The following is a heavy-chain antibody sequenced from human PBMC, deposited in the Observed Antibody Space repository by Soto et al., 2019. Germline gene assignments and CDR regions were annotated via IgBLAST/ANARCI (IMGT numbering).Heavy chain of an antibody. V-gene: IGHV1-18*01. J-gene: IGHJ6*02. CDR1: GYPFNRYA. CDR3: ARASLTIFGAPYGMDV. D-gene: IGHD3-3*01. Sequence: QAQLVQSGPEVKQPGASVKVECKASGYPFNRYAIRWVRQAPGQGLEWMGWISGYNGDTDYAQNLQGRLTLTTDTSTTIASMELRSLRSDDTGVYYCARASLTIFGAPYGMDVWGQGTTVIVSS. CDR2: ISGYNGDT.